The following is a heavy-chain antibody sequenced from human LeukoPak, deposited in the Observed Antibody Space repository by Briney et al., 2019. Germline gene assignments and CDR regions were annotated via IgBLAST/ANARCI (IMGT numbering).Heavy chain of an antibody. CDR2: ISAYNGNT. V-gene: IGHV1-18*01. CDR1: GYTFTSFG. J-gene: IGHJ5*02. Sequence: GASVRVSCKASGYTFTSFGTSWGRQAPEQGLEWMGWISAYNGNTNYAQKLQGRVTMTTDTSTSTAYMELRSLRSDDTAVYYCARVTIFGVVIGPFDPWGQGTLVTVSS. CDR3: ARVTIFGVVIGPFDP. D-gene: IGHD3-3*01.